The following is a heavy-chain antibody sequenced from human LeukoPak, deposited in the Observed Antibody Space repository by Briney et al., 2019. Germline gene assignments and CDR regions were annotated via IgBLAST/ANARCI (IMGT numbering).Heavy chain of an antibody. CDR3: ARTDCSSTSCYNYYGMDV. Sequence: SVKVSCKASGGTFSSYAISWVRQAPGQGLEWMGRIIPILGIANYAQKFQGRVTITADKSTSTAYMELSSLRSEDTAVYYCARTDCSSTSCYNYYGMDVWGQGTTVTVSS. CDR2: IIPILGIA. J-gene: IGHJ6*02. D-gene: IGHD2-2*02. V-gene: IGHV1-69*04. CDR1: GGTFSSYA.